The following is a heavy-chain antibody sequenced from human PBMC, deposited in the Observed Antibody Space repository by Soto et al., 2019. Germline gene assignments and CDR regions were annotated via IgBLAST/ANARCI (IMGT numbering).Heavy chain of an antibody. Sequence: PGGSLRLSCAASGFTFSSYAMSWVRQAPGKGLEWVSAISGGGGSTYYADSVKGRFTISRDNSKNTLYLQMNSLRAEDTAVYYCAKAPDTILRNYFDYWGQGTLVTSPQ. CDR2: ISGGGGST. CDR1: GFTFSSYA. V-gene: IGHV3-23*01. CDR3: AKAPDTILRNYFDY. D-gene: IGHD3-3*01. J-gene: IGHJ4*02.